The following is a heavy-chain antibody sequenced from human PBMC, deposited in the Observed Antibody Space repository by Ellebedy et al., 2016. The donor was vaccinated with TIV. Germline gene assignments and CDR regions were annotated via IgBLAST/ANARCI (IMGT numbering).Heavy chain of an antibody. CDR2: IFDNGGHT. Sequence: GESLKISCSASGFSFSNYAMHWVRQAPGKGLEYVSAIFDNGGHTFYADSVKDRFTISRDNSKNTLYLQMSSLRPEDTAVYYCVSRSAGGYGYWGQGTLVTVSS. V-gene: IGHV3-64D*06. CDR3: VSRSAGGYGY. J-gene: IGHJ4*02. CDR1: GFSFSNYA. D-gene: IGHD6-13*01.